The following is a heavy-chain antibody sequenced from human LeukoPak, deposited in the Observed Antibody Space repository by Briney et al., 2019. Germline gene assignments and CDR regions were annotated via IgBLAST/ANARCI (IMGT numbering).Heavy chain of an antibody. CDR1: GGTFSSYA. V-gene: IGHV1-69*01. D-gene: IGHD3-10*01. J-gene: IGHJ3*02. CDR3: ARDTPHYYGSGGYVLDAFDI. CDR2: IIPIFGTA. Sequence: ASVKVSCKASGGTFSSYAISWVRQAPGQGLEWMGGIIPIFGTANYAQKFQGRVAITADESTSTAYMELSSLRSEDTAVYYCARDTPHYYGSGGYVLDAFDIWGQGTMVTVSS.